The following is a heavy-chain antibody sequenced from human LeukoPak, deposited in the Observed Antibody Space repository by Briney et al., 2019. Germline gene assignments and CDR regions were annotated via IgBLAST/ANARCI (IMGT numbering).Heavy chain of an antibody. V-gene: IGHV4-59*08. J-gene: IGHJ4*02. CDR2: IYYSGST. Sequence: SETLSLTCTVSGGSMSPYHWGWIRQPPGKGLEWTGYIYYSGSTNYNPSLNSRVTISVDTSKNQFSLRLSSVTAVDTAIYYCARAVSGRFDYWGLGTLVTVSS. D-gene: IGHD6-19*01. CDR3: ARAVSGRFDY. CDR1: GGSMSPYH.